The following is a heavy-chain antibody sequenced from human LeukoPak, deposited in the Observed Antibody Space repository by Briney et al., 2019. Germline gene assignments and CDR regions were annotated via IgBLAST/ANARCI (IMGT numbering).Heavy chain of an antibody. CDR3: ARGGRGDYDILTGYSLGY. V-gene: IGHV4-38-2*02. D-gene: IGHD3-9*01. Sequence: PSETLSLTCTVSGYSISSGYYWGWIRQPPGKGLEWIGSIYHSGSTYYNPSLKSRVTISVDTSKNQFSLKLSSVTAADTAVYYCARGGRGDYDILTGYSLGYWGQGTLVTVSS. J-gene: IGHJ4*02. CDR1: GYSISSGYY. CDR2: IYHSGST.